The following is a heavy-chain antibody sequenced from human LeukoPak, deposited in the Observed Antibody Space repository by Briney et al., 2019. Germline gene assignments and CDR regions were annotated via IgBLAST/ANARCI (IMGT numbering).Heavy chain of an antibody. CDR2: IDHSGTP. D-gene: IGHD3-10*01. V-gene: IGHV4-34*01. CDR3: ARGTRPITMVRNMIWVSGEYCQH. J-gene: IGHJ1*01. CDR1: GGSFSGYY. Sequence: PSETLSLTRAVYGGSFSGYYWSSIRQHPGKGLEWLGEIDHSGTPNYKPTLKSRVTISVDTSKNHFPLKLSSVTAAYTSVYYGARGTRPITMVRNMIWVSGEYCQHWGQGTLVTVSS.